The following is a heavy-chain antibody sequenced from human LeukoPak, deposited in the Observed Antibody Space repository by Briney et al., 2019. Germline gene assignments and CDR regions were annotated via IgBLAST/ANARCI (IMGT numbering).Heavy chain of an antibody. CDR1: GFIFNNYA. CDR3: ARHDTAMATDYGMDV. V-gene: IGHV3-9*01. Sequence: GGSLRLSCAGSGFIFNNYAMHWVRQPPGKGLEWVSGISWNSGTIDYADSVRGRFTISRDNAKNSLYLQMNSLRAEDTAVYYCARHDTAMATDYGMDVWGQGTTVTVSS. CDR2: ISWNSGTI. D-gene: IGHD5-18*01. J-gene: IGHJ6*02.